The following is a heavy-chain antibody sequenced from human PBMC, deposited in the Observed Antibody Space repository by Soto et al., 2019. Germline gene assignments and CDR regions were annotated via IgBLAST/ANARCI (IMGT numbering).Heavy chain of an antibody. CDR1: GYTLTELS. CDR3: ATAYSYGSNWFDP. J-gene: IGHJ5*02. V-gene: IGHV1-24*01. Sequence: ASVKVSCKVSGYTLTELSMHWVRQAPGKGLEWMGGFDPEDGETIYAQKFQGRVTMTEDTSTDTAYMELSSLRSEYTAVYYCATAYSYGSNWFDPWGQGTLVTAPQ. CDR2: FDPEDGET. D-gene: IGHD5-18*01.